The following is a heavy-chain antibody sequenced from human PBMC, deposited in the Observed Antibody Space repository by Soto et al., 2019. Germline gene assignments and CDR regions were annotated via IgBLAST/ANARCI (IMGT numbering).Heavy chain of an antibody. Sequence: AAVKVSCKTSGYTLSTYDINWVRQAPGQGLEWMGWMNPNSGDTGSAQKFLGRLTMTRDSSIRTVYMELSSLSSEDTAVYYCARLNYYGSGSYQDYFYFYALDVWGQGTTVTVSS. CDR2: MNPNSGDT. D-gene: IGHD3-10*01. CDR1: GYTLSTYD. CDR3: ARLNYYGSGSYQDYFYFYALDV. V-gene: IGHV1-8*01. J-gene: IGHJ6*02.